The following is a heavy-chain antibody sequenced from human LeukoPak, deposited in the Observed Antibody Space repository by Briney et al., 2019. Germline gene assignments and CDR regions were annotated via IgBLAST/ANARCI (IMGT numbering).Heavy chain of an antibody. CDR1: GFTFSSYA. CDR2: ISYDGSNK. D-gene: IGHD3-22*01. CDR3: ARDESEVSSGD. J-gene: IGHJ4*02. Sequence: GRSLRLSFAASGFTFSSYAMHWVRQAPGKGLEWVAVISYDGSNKYYADSVKGRFTISRDNSKNTLYLQMNSLRAEDTAVYYCARDESEVSSGDWGQGTLVTVSS. V-gene: IGHV3-30-3*01.